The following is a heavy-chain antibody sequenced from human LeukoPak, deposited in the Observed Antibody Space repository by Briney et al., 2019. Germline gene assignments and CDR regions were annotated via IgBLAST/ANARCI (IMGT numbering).Heavy chain of an antibody. V-gene: IGHV3-30*18. CDR3: AKSRGTSLSQYCQQ. CDR2: ISSDGSNE. J-gene: IGHJ1*01. D-gene: IGHD3-16*02. CDR1: GFILSNFG. Sequence: GVSLRLFCAASGFILSNFGMHGARHAPGRAGEGVAFISSDGSNESSADSVKGRFTDSRDNSKKTVYLQMNSLRDDDTAVYLCAKSRGTSLSQYCQQWGQGPRVTVP.